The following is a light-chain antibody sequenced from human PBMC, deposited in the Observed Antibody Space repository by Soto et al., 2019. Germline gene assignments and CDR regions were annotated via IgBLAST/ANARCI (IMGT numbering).Light chain of an antibody. CDR3: SSYTCASTPLV. CDR1: GSDVGGYNY. V-gene: IGLV2-14*01. CDR2: DVS. Sequence: QSALTQPASVSGSPGQSITISCTGTGSDVGGYNYVSWYQQHPGNAPKVMIYDVSNRPSGVSNRFSGSKSGNTTSLTISGLQAEDEADYYCSSYTCASTPLVFGGATKLTVL. J-gene: IGLJ2*01.